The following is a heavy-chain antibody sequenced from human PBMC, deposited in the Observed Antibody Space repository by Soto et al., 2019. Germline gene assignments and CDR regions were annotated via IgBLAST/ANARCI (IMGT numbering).Heavy chain of an antibody. V-gene: IGHV4-59*08. Sequence: PSETLSLTCTVSGGSISSYYWSWIWQPPGKGLEWIGYIYYSGSTNYNPSLKSRVTISVDTSKNQFSLKLSSVTAADTAVYYCARGYCSGGSCYPFQAFDIWGQGTMVTVSS. J-gene: IGHJ3*02. CDR1: GGSISSYY. CDR2: IYYSGST. D-gene: IGHD2-15*01. CDR3: ARGYCSGGSCYPFQAFDI.